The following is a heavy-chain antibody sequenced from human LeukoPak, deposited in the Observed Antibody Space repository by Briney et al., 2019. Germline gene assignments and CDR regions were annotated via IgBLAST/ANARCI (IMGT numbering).Heavy chain of an antibody. CDR3: AKEPITGTTSS. V-gene: IGHV3-7*01. Sequence: GGSLRLSCAASGFTFSSYWMSWVRQAPGKGLEWVANIKQDGSEKYYVDSVMGRFTISRDNAKNSLSLQMNSLRAEDTAVYYCAKEPITGTTSSWGQGTLVTVSS. CDR2: IKQDGSEK. D-gene: IGHD1-7*01. CDR1: GFTFSSYW. J-gene: IGHJ4*02.